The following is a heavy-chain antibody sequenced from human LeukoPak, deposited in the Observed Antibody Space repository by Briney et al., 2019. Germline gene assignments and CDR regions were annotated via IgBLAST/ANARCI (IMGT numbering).Heavy chain of an antibody. Sequence: GGSLRLSCAASGFTFSSYWMHWVRQAPGKGLVWVSRINSDGSSTSYADSVKGRFIISRDNAKNTLYLQMNSLRAEDTAVYYCARAAIVVVPAATERYYYYYGMDVWGQGTTVTVSS. J-gene: IGHJ6*02. CDR2: INSDGSST. D-gene: IGHD2-2*01. V-gene: IGHV3-74*01. CDR1: GFTFSSYW. CDR3: ARAAIVVVPAATERYYYYYGMDV.